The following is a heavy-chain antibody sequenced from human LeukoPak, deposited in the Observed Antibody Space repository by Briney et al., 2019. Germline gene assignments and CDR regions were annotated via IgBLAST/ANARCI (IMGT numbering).Heavy chain of an antibody. D-gene: IGHD2-8*02. CDR1: GFTFSTFA. Sequence: GGSLRPSCAASGFTFSTFAMIWVRQPPGKGLGWVSSIFPSGGEIHYADSVRGRFTISRDNSKSTLSLQMNSLRAEDTAIYYCATYRQVLLPFESWGQGTLVTVSS. J-gene: IGHJ4*02. CDR3: ATYRQVLLPFES. V-gene: IGHV3-23*01. CDR2: IFPSGGEI.